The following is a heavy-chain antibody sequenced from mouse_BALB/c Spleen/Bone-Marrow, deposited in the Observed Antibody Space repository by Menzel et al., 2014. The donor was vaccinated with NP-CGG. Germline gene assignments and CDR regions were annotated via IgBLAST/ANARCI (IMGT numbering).Heavy chain of an antibody. CDR1: GFTFSSYT. Sequence: EVKLVESGGGLVKPGGSLKLFCAASGFTFSSYTMSWVRQTPEKRLEWVATISTGGSYTDYPDSVKGRFTISRDNAKNTLYLQTSSLKSEDAAMYYCTRDQRYGNYIYAMDYWGQGTSVTVS. J-gene: IGHJ4*01. CDR2: ISTGGSYT. V-gene: IGHV5-6-4*01. D-gene: IGHD2-10*02. CDR3: TRDQRYGNYIYAMDY.